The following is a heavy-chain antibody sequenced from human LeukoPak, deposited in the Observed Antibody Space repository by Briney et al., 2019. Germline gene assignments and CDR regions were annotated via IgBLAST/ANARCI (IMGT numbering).Heavy chain of an antibody. V-gene: IGHV3-21*01. CDR1: GFTFSSYS. CDR3: ARAKVTMLRGVPNCFDP. J-gene: IGHJ5*02. D-gene: IGHD3-10*01. Sequence: GGSLRLSCAGSGFTFSSYSMNWVRQAPGKGLEWVSSISSSSSYIYYADSVKGRFTISRDSAKNSLYLQMNSLRAEDTAVYYCARAKVTMLRGVPNCFDPWGQGTLVTVSS. CDR2: ISSSSSYI.